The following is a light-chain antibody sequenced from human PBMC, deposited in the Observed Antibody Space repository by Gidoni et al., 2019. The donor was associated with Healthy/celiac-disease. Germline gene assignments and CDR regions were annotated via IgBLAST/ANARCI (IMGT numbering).Light chain of an antibody. Sequence: ELVLTKSPATPSLSPGERSTLSCRASQSVSSYLAWYQQKPGQAPRLLIYDASNRATGIPARFSGSGSGTDFTLTISSLEPEDFAVYYCQQRSNWYTFGQGTKLEIK. CDR2: DAS. CDR3: QQRSNWYT. CDR1: QSVSSY. V-gene: IGKV3-11*01. J-gene: IGKJ2*01.